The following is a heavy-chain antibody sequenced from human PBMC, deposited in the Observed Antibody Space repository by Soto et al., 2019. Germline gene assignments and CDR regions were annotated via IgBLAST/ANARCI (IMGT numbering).Heavy chain of an antibody. Sequence: QVQLQESGPGLVKPSETLSLTCTVSGGSISSYYWSWIRQPPGKGLEWIGYIYYSGSTNYNPSLKGRVTISVDTSKKQSSLKLSFVTAADTDVYYCARGGGYDFWSGYPSFDYWGQGTLVAVCS. D-gene: IGHD3-3*01. CDR3: ARGGGYDFWSGYPSFDY. J-gene: IGHJ4*02. CDR2: IYYSGST. V-gene: IGHV4-59*01. CDR1: GGSISSYY.